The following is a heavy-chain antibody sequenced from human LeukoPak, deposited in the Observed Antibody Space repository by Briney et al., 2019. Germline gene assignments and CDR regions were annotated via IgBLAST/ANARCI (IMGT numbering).Heavy chain of an antibody. V-gene: IGHV3-23*01. D-gene: IGHD6-13*01. CDR3: ARHVGDWAAAAGYFDY. CDR1: GFTFSSYA. Sequence: GGSLRLSCAASGFTFSSYAMSWVHQAPGKGLEWVSAISGSGGSTYNADSVKGRFTISRDNSKNTLFLQMNSLRAEDTAVYYCARHVGDWAAAAGYFDYWGQGTLVTVSS. CDR2: ISGSGGST. J-gene: IGHJ4*02.